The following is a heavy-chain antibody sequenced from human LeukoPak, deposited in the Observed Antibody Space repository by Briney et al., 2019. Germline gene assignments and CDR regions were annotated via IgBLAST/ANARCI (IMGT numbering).Heavy chain of an antibody. Sequence: SETLSLTCTVSGRSIRSVYWNWIRQSAGKGLEWIGRIYATDLTNYHPSLKSRVTLSVDMSKHELSLTLKSVTAADTAVYYCARGFGSGTSPIDLWGQGALVTVSS. CDR1: GRSIRSVY. J-gene: IGHJ5*02. CDR3: ARGFGSGTSPIDL. V-gene: IGHV4-4*07. D-gene: IGHD3-10*01. CDR2: IYATDLT.